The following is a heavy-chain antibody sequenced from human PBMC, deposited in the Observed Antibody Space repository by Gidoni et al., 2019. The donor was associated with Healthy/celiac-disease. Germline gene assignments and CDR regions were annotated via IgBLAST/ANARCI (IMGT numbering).Heavy chain of an antibody. V-gene: IGHV1-69*01. D-gene: IGHD4-4*01. Sequence: QGQLVQSGAEGKKPGYSVKFSCKASGGTFSSYAISWVRQSPGQGLEWMGGIIPIFGTANYAQKFQGRVTITADESTSTAYMELSSLRSEDTAVYYCHFYSNYAGSYYYGMDVWGQGTTVTVSS. CDR2: IIPIFGTA. J-gene: IGHJ6*02. CDR1: GGTFSSYA. CDR3: HFYSNYAGSYYYGMDV.